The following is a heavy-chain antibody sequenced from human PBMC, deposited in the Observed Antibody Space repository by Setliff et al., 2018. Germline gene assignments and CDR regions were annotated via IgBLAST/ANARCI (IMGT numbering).Heavy chain of an antibody. CDR3: VKTHWDTWIRGAFDI. J-gene: IGHJ3*02. CDR1: GFSFSRHW. Sequence: SGGSLRLSCVVSGFSFSRHWMSWVRQAPGKGLEWVADIKQDGSTKYYLDSVKGRFTISRDNAKRSLYLQMSSLRAEDTAVYYCVKTHWDTWIRGAFDIWGQGTMVTVSS. V-gene: IGHV3-7*01. D-gene: IGHD3-10*01. CDR2: IKQDGSTK.